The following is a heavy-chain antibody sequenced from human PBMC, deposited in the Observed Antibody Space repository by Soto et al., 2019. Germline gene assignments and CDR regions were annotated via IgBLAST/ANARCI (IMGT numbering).Heavy chain of an antibody. J-gene: IGHJ5*02. CDR3: AKVGVLRTNFRWFDL. CDR2: ITISGNYI. V-gene: IGHV3-21*01. Sequence: EGQLVESGGGLVKPGGSLRLSCAASGFAFQTYTMEWLRQPPGKGLEWVSSITISGNYIYYADSVKGLFTISRDNGRNSVYIQMNSLRAEDTAVYYCAKVGVLRTNFRWFDLWGQGTLVTVSS. CDR1: GFAFQTYT. D-gene: IGHD2-8*01.